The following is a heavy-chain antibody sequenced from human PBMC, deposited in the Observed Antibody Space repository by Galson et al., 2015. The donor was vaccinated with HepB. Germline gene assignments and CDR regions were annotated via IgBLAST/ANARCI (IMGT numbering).Heavy chain of an antibody. CDR3: ARDEAGIVATTTFDY. D-gene: IGHD5-12*01. CDR1: GYTFTGYY. J-gene: IGHJ4*02. Sequence: SVKVSCKASGYTFTGYYMHWVRQAPGQGLEWMGWINPNSGGTNYAQKLQGRVTMTRDTSISTAYMELSRLRSDDTAVYYCARDEAGIVATTTFDYWGQGTLVTVSS. CDR2: INPNSGGT. V-gene: IGHV1-2*02.